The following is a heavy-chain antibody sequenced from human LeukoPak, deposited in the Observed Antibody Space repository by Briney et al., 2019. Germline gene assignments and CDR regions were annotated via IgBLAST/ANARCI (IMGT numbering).Heavy chain of an antibody. CDR1: GGSISSGGYS. CDR3: ARQAGGTSGPFDY. Sequence: PSQTLSLTCAVSGGSISSGGYSWSWIRQPPGKGLEWIEYIYHSGSTYYNPSLKSRVTISVDRSKNQFSLKLSSVTAADTAVYYCARQAGGTSGPFDYWGQGTLVTVSS. D-gene: IGHD4-23*01. CDR2: IYHSGST. V-gene: IGHV4-30-2*01. J-gene: IGHJ4*02.